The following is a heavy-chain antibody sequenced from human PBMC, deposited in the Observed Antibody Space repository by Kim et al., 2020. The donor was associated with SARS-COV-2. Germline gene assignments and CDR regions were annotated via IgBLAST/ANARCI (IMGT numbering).Heavy chain of an antibody. V-gene: IGHV3-11*06. CDR3: ARVNSIYSGYDPLNY. D-gene: IGHD5-12*01. Sequence: GGSLRLSCAASGFTFSDYYMSWIRQAPGKGLEWVSYISSSSSYTNYADSVKGRFTISRDNAKNSLYLQMNSLRAEDTAVYYCARVNSIYSGYDPLNYWGQGTLVTVSS. CDR2: ISSSSSYT. CDR1: GFTFSDYY. J-gene: IGHJ4*02.